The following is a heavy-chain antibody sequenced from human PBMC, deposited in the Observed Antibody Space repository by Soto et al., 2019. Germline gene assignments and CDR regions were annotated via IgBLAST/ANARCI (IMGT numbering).Heavy chain of an antibody. Sequence: SLKISCAASGFTFDDYAMHWVRQAPGKGLEWVSGISWNSGTIGYADSVKGRFTISRDNAKNSLYLQMNSLRAEDTALYYCAKSKYCSSTSCPNSFDYWGQGTLVTVSS. CDR1: GFTFDDYA. J-gene: IGHJ4*02. V-gene: IGHV3-9*01. CDR2: ISWNSGTI. D-gene: IGHD2-2*01. CDR3: AKSKYCSSTSCPNSFDY.